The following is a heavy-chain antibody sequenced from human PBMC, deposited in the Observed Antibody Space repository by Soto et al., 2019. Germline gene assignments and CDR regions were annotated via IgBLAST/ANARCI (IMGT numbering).Heavy chain of an antibody. J-gene: IGHJ4*02. CDR1: SASIISEQR. CDR2: IHHSGST. CDR3: ARSFGWDAIDQ. D-gene: IGHD6-19*01. V-gene: IGHV4-4*02. Sequence: QMQLQESGPGLVKPSETLSLTCAVSSASIISEQRWSWVRQPPGKGLEGIGEIHHSGSTNNNPSLRSRVTMAADKSKSPVSLTLNPVTAADTAVYYCARSFGWDAIDQWGQGTLVIVSS.